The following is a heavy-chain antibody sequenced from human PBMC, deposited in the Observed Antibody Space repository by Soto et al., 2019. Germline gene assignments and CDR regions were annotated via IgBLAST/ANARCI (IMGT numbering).Heavy chain of an antibody. J-gene: IGHJ4*02. CDR2: ISWDGGRR. Sequence: GGSLRLSCAASGFPFDDYTLHWVVQGPGKGPQWISLISWDGGRRLYSASVKGRFNISRNNRKNYLYLQMSVLTTEDTALYYFPRDSYDVFTGKKRYFDSGGQG. V-gene: IGHV3-43*01. CDR3: PRDSYDVFTGKKRYFDS. D-gene: IGHD3-9*01. CDR1: GFPFDDYT.